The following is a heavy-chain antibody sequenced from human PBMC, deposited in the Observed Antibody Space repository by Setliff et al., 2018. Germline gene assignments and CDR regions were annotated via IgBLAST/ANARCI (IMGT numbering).Heavy chain of an antibody. D-gene: IGHD6-19*01. CDR3: ATDPSRIAVAGHDAFDI. Sequence: ASVKVSCKVSGYTLTELSMHWVRQAPGKGLEWMGGFDPEDGETIYAQKFQGRDTMTEDTSTDTAYMELSSLRSEDTAVYYCATDPSRIAVAGHDAFDIWGQGTMVTVSS. CDR2: FDPEDGET. V-gene: IGHV1-24*01. J-gene: IGHJ3*02. CDR1: GYTLTELS.